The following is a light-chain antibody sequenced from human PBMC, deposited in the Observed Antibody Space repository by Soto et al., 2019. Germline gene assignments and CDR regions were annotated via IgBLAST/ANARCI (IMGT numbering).Light chain of an antibody. Sequence: DIVMTRSPLSLPVTPGEPASISCRSSQSLLHSNGYNYLDWYLQKPGQSPQLLIYLGSNRASGVPDRFSGSGSDTDFTLTISRVEAEDVGVYYCMQALQSPLTFGGGTKVEIK. CDR2: LGS. J-gene: IGKJ4*01. V-gene: IGKV2-28*01. CDR3: MQALQSPLT. CDR1: QSLLHSNGYNY.